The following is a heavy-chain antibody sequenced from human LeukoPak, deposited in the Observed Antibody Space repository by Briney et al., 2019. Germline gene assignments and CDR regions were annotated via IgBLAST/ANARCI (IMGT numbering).Heavy chain of an antibody. CDR3: ARRRGYCSSTSCLWYYFDY. J-gene: IGHJ4*02. CDR1: GGSFSGYY. CDR2: INHSGST. V-gene: IGHV4-34*01. D-gene: IGHD2-2*01. Sequence: PSETQSLTCAVYGGSFSGYYWSWIRQPPGKGLEWIGEINHSGSTNYNPSLKSRVTISVDTSKNQFSLKLSSVTAADTAVYYCARRRGYCSSTSCLWYYFDYWGQGTLVTVSS.